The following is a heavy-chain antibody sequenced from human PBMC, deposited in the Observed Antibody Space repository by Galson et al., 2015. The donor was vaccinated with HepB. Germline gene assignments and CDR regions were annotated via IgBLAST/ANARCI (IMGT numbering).Heavy chain of an antibody. V-gene: IGHV3-64*01. CDR1: GFTFKNYA. CDR3: ARTYYDSTGFSKNWYFDL. J-gene: IGHJ2*01. Sequence: SLRLSCAASGFTFKNYAMHWVRQAPGKGLEYVSTISSNGGSTYYANSVKGRFTISRDNSKNTLYLQMGSLRAEDMAVYYCARTYYDSTGFSKNWYFDLWGRGTLGTVSS. D-gene: IGHD3-22*01. CDR2: ISSNGGST.